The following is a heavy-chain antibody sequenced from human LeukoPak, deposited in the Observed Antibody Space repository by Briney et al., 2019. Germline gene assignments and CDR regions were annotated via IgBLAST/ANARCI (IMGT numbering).Heavy chain of an antibody. CDR1: GFIFSTYV. Sequence: PGGSLRLSCAASGFIFSTYVMYWVRQAPGKGLEWVAYIRYDGSNTYYADSVKGRFTISRDNAENSLYLQMNSLRAEDTAVYYCARPQYSSGWGFGYWGQGTLVTVSS. CDR2: IRYDGSNT. V-gene: IGHV3-30*02. J-gene: IGHJ4*02. D-gene: IGHD6-19*01. CDR3: ARPQYSSGWGFGY.